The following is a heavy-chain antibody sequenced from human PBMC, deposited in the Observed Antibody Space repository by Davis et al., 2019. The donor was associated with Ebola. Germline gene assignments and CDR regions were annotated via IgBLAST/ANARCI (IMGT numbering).Heavy chain of an antibody. J-gene: IGHJ5*02. D-gene: IGHD3-3*01. CDR2: IYYSGST. CDR3: AKIFTPGWFDP. V-gene: IGHV4-59*01. CDR1: GGSFSGYY. Sequence: MPSETLSLTCAVYGGSFSGYYWSWIRQPPGKGLEWIGYIYYSGSTNYNPSLKSRVTISVDTSKNQFSLKLSSVTAADTAVYYCAKIFTPGWFDPWGQGTLVTVSS.